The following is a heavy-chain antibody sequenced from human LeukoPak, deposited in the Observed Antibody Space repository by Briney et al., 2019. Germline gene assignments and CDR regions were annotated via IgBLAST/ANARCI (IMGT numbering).Heavy chain of an antibody. Sequence: ASVKVSCKASGYTFTGYYMHWVRQAPGQGLEWMGWINPNSGGTNYAQKLQGRVTMTTDTSTSTAYMELRSLRSDDTAVYYCARDAYYYDSSGYSFDYWGQGTLVTVSS. J-gene: IGHJ4*02. CDR1: GYTFTGYY. V-gene: IGHV1-2*02. CDR3: ARDAYYYDSSGYSFDY. CDR2: INPNSGGT. D-gene: IGHD3-22*01.